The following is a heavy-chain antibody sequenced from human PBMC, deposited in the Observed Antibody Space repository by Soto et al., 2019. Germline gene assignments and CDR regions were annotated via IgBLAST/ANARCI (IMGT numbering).Heavy chain of an antibody. CDR3: TGEYDGNDVNSFDP. Sequence: ASVKVSCKASGYTFTGFYMHWVRQAPGQGLEWMGLINPSAGSTRFAQNFQGRVTMTRDTSTSTVYMELSSLTSEDTAVYYCTGEYDGNDVNSFDPWGQGTLVTVSS. V-gene: IGHV1-46*03. CDR1: GYTFTGFY. D-gene: IGHD1-1*01. J-gene: IGHJ5*02. CDR2: INPSAGST.